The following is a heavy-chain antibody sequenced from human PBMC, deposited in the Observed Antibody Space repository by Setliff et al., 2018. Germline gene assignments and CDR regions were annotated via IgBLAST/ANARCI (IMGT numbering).Heavy chain of an antibody. CDR2: ISASGDTT. CDR3: ASEKGSTMVRGVMAH. D-gene: IGHD3-10*01. J-gene: IGHJ4*02. CDR1: GFTFSSYA. V-gene: IGHV3-23*01. Sequence: GGSLRLSCAASGFTFSSYAMSWVRQAPGKGLEWVSTISASGDTTYYADSVKGRFTISRDNSKNTLYLQMNSLRAEDTAVYYCASEKGSTMVRGVMAHWGQGTLVTVSS.